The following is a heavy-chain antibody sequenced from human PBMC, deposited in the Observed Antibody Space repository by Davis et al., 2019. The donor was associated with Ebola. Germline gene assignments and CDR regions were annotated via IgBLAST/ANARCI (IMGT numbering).Heavy chain of an antibody. CDR1: GGSISSYY. Sequence: PGGSLRLSCTVSGGSISSYYWSWIRQPPGKGLEWIGEINHSGSTNYNPSLKSRVTISVDTSKNQFSLKLSSVTAADTAVYYCARGRYSSSCVDYWGQGTLVTVSS. CDR3: ARGRYSSSCVDY. J-gene: IGHJ4*02. D-gene: IGHD6-6*01. CDR2: INHSGST. V-gene: IGHV4-34*01.